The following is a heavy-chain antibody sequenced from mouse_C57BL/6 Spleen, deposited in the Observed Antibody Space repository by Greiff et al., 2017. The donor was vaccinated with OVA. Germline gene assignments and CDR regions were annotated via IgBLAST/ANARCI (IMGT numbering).Heavy chain of an antibody. CDR1: GYTFTSYW. CDR2: IDPSDSET. D-gene: IGHD2-5*01. J-gene: IGHJ2*01. CDR3: AVYNNNYYFDY. V-gene: IGHV1-52*01. Sequence: QVQLQQPGAELVRPGSSVKLSCKASGYTFTSYWMHWVKQRPIQGLEWIGNIDPSDSETHYNQKFKDKATLTVDKSSSTAYMQLSSLTSEDSAVNYCAVYNNNYYFDYWGQGTTLTVSS.